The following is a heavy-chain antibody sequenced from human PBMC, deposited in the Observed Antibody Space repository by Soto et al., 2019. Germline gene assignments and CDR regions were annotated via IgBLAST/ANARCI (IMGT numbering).Heavy chain of an antibody. D-gene: IGHD2-2*01. V-gene: IGHV1-8*01. Sequence: QVQLMQSGAEVKKPGASVKVSCKASGYTFTTYDINWVRQAPGQGLEWMGWMNPNRTNTGYAEKFQARGTMTRDTSISTVYMELSSLRYDDTAVYYCVRGGFLSHDHVIIAPATLGFDPWGQGTLVTVSS. CDR1: GYTFTTYD. J-gene: IGHJ5*02. CDR3: VRGGFLSHDHVIIAPATLGFDP. CDR2: MNPNRTNT.